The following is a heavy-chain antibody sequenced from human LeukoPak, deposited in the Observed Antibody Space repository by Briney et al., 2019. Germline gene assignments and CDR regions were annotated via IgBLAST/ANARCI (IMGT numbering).Heavy chain of an antibody. CDR1: GGSISSSSYY. D-gene: IGHD6-13*01. CDR3: ARQQLGYYFDY. CDR2: IYYSGST. V-gene: IGHV4-39*01. J-gene: IGHJ4*02. Sequence: NTSETLSLTCTVSGGSISSSSYYWGWIRQHPGKGLEWIGSIYYSGSTYYNPSLKSRVTISVDTSKNQFSLKLSSVTAADTAVYYCARQQLGYYFDYWGQGTLVTVSS.